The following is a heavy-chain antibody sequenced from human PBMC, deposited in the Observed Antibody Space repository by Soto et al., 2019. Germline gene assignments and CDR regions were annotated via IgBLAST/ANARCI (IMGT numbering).Heavy chain of an antibody. V-gene: IGHV1-8*01. D-gene: IGHD6-13*01. CDR1: GYTFTSHD. Sequence: ASVKVSCKASGYTFTSHDINWVRQATGQGLEWMGWMNPNSGNRGYAQTFQGRVTMTRDTSISTAYMELSSLRSEDTAVYYCAKVGAAAGTRRYHYYGMDVWGQGTTVTVSS. CDR3: AKVGAAAGTRRYHYYGMDV. J-gene: IGHJ6*02. CDR2: MNPNSGNR.